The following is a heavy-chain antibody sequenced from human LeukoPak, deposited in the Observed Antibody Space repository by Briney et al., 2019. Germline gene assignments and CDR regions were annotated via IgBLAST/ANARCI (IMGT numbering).Heavy chain of an antibody. Sequence: SETLSLTCTVSGGSIGSYYWSWIRQPPGKGLEWIGYIYYSGSTNYNPSLKSRVTISVDTSKNQFSLKLSSVTAADTAVYYCARARTSNTYYYGSGSYFDYWGQGTLVTVSS. CDR3: ARARTSNTYYYGSGSYFDY. J-gene: IGHJ4*02. V-gene: IGHV4-59*01. CDR1: GGSIGSYY. CDR2: IYYSGST. D-gene: IGHD3-10*01.